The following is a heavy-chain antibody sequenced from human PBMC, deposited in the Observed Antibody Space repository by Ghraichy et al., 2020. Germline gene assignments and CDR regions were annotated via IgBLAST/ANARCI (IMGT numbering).Heavy chain of an antibody. CDR3: ARLGPHDAFDI. D-gene: IGHD3-16*01. J-gene: IGHJ3*02. Sequence: GESLNISCAASGFTFSSYWMSWVRQAPGKGLEWVANIKQDGSEKYYVDSVKGRFTISRDNAKNSLYLQMNSLRAEDTAVYYCARLGPHDAFDIWGQGTMVTVSS. V-gene: IGHV3-7*03. CDR2: IKQDGSEK. CDR1: GFTFSSYW.